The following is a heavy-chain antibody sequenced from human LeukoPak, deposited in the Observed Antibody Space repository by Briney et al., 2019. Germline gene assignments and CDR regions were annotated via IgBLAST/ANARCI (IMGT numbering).Heavy chain of an antibody. Sequence: GGSLRLSCAASGFTFSSYSMNWVRQAPGKGLEWVSYISSSSSTIYYADSVKGRFTISRDNAKNSLYLQMNSLRAEDTAVYYCAKDSRRGWELYYYGMDVWGQGTTVTVSS. D-gene: IGHD1-26*01. J-gene: IGHJ6*02. CDR1: GFTFSSYS. V-gene: IGHV3-48*04. CDR3: AKDSRRGWELYYYGMDV. CDR2: ISSSSSTI.